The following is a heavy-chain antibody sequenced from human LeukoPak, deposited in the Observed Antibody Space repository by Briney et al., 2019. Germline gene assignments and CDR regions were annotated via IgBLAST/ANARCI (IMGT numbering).Heavy chain of an antibody. J-gene: IGHJ4*02. D-gene: IGHD3-22*01. Sequence: GGSLRLSCAASGFTFSTYAMYWVRQAPGKGLEWVAVISYDESSKYFADSVKGRFTISRDNSKNTLYLLMNSLRAEDTTVYYCARERYDSRWYTFGSWGQGTLVTVSS. CDR2: ISYDESSK. V-gene: IGHV3-30-3*01. CDR3: ARERYDSRWYTFGS. CDR1: GFTFSTYA.